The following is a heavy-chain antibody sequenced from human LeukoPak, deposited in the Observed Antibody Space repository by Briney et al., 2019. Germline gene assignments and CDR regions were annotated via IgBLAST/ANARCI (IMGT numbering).Heavy chain of an antibody. J-gene: IGHJ6*03. CDR1: GYTFTSYD. Sequence: ASVKVSCKASGYTFTSYDINWVRQATGQGLEWMGWMNPNSGNTGYAQKFQGRVTMTRNTSISTAYMELSSLRSEDAAVYYCARAEFITIFGVVIINYYYYMDVWGKGTTVTVSS. V-gene: IGHV1-8*01. D-gene: IGHD3-3*01. CDR2: MNPNSGNT. CDR3: ARAEFITIFGVVIINYYYYMDV.